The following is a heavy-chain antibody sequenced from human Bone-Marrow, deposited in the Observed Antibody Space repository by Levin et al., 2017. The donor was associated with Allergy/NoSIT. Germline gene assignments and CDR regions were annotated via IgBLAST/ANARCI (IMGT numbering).Heavy chain of an antibody. CDR1: GFSFRSYG. J-gene: IGHJ5*02. CDR2: ISYDGDFT. D-gene: IGHD3-9*01. Sequence: GESLKISCAASGFSFRSYGMHWVRQAPGKGLEWVGLISYDGDFTFYGDSVKGRFTISRDNSNNTLFLQMDRLSAEDTAIYYCAKSPTLTGYYEWFDHWGQGTLVTVSS. V-gene: IGHV3-30*18. CDR3: AKSPTLTGYYEWFDH.